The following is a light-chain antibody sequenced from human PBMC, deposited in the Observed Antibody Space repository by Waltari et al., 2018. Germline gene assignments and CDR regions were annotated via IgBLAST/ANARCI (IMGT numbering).Light chain of an antibody. Sequence: QSVLTQPPSASETSGQRVTISCSGSSSNIGSKTVNWYQQLPGTAPKLLIYSNDKRPSGVPERFSGSKSGTSASLAISVLQSEDEAEYYCAAWDDSLNAVVFGGGTKVTVL. CDR3: AAWDDSLNAVV. V-gene: IGLV1-44*01. CDR1: SSNIGSKT. J-gene: IGLJ2*01. CDR2: SND.